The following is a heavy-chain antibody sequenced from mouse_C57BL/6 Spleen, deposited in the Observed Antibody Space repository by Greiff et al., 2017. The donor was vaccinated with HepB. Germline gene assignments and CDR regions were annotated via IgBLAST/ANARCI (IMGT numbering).Heavy chain of an antibody. CDR3: ARRGSYGFDY. Sequence: QVQLQQPGAELVMPGASVKLSCKASGYTFTSYWMHWVKQRPGQGLEWIGEIDPSDSYTNYNQKFKGKSTLTVDKSSSTAYMQLSSLTSEDSAVDYCARRGSYGFDYWGQGTTLTVSS. J-gene: IGHJ2*01. CDR2: IDPSDSYT. V-gene: IGHV1-69*01. D-gene: IGHD1-1*02. CDR1: GYTFTSYW.